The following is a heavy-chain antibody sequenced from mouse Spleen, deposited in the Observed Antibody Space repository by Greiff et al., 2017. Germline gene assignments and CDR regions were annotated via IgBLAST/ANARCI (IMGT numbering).Heavy chain of an antibody. CDR1: GYTFTSYW. CDR3: ARSGYGDIHFDY. J-gene: IGHJ2*01. Sequence: QVQLLQSGAELVKPGASVKLSCKASGYTFTSYWMHWVKQRPGQGLEWIGMINPNSGSTNYNEKFKGKATLTVDKSSSTAYMQLSSLTSEDSAVYYCARSGYGDIHFDYWGQGTTLTVSS. CDR2: INPNSGST. D-gene: IGHD2-13*01. V-gene: IGHV1-64*01.